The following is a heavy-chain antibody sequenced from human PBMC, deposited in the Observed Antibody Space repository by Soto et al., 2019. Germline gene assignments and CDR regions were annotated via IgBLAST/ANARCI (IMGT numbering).Heavy chain of an antibody. CDR1: GGTFSSYT. V-gene: IGHV1-69*02. CDR2: IMPILGIA. D-gene: IGHD2-21*02. CDR3: ASSRVTKLFDY. Sequence: QVQLVQSGAEVKKPGSSVKVSCKASGGTFSSYTISWVRQAPGQGLEWMGRIMPILGIANYAQKFQGRVTITADKSTSTAYMELSSLRSEDTAVYYWASSRVTKLFDYWGQGTLVTVSS. J-gene: IGHJ4*02.